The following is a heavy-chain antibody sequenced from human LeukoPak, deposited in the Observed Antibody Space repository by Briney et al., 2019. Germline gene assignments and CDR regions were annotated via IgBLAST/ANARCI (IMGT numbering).Heavy chain of an antibody. D-gene: IGHD1-26*01. Sequence: GGSLRLSCAASGFIVSGDFMSWVRQAPGKGLEWVSVIYSDGSTYYADSVKGRFTISRDNSKNTLDLQMTGLRAEDTAVYYCARERGRGRGSPWFDYWGQGTLVAVSS. CDR2: IYSDGST. CDR1: GFIVSGDF. V-gene: IGHV3-53*01. J-gene: IGHJ4*02. CDR3: ARERGRGRGSPWFDY.